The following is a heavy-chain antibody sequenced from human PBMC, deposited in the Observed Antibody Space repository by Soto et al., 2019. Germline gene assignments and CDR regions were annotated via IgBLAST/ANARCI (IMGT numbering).Heavy chain of an antibody. CDR2: ISGSGGST. J-gene: IGHJ4*02. CDR3: AKCNSYCSGGSCYSWPFDY. CDR1: GFTFSSYA. V-gene: IGHV3-23*01. D-gene: IGHD2-15*01. Sequence: GGSLRLSCAASGFTFSSYAMSWVRQAPGKGLEWVSAISGSGGSTYYADSVKGRFTISRDNSKNTLYLQMNSLRAEDTAVYYCAKCNSYCSGGSCYSWPFDYWGQGTLVTVSS.